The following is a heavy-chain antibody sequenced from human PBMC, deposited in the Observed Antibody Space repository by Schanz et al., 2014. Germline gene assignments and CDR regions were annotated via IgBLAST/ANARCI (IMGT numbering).Heavy chain of an antibody. CDR2: ISAYNGHT. J-gene: IGHJ6*02. Sequence: QVQLVQSGAEAQKPGASVIISCKASGYTFSNFGISWVRQAPGQGLEWMRWISAYNGHTNYAQKFQGRVTKTTDTATSTAYMEVRSLRSYDTDVYCCARDRGRVEQLVLEWYCAMDVWGQGTTVAVSS. V-gene: IGHV1-18*01. CDR3: ARDRGRVEQLVLEWYCAMDV. D-gene: IGHD6-6*01. CDR1: GYTFSNFG.